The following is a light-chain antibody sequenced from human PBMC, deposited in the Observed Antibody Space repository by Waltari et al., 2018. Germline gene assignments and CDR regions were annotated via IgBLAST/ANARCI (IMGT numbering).Light chain of an antibody. Sequence: EIVLTQSPATLSVSPGERATLSCRASQSVSTKVAWYQQRPGRAPRLLIYAASSRATGVPARFGGSGSETDFTLTISGLQSEDFAVYYCQHYEGWPPWTFGQGTKV. CDR2: AAS. J-gene: IGKJ1*01. V-gene: IGKV3-15*01. CDR1: QSVSTK. CDR3: QHYEGWPPWT.